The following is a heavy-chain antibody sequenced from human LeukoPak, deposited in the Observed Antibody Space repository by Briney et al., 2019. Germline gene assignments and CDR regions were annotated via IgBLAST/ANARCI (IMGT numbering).Heavy chain of an antibody. Sequence: SETLSLTCTVSGGSISSSSYYWGWIRQPPGKGLEWIGSIYYSGSTYYNPSLKSRVTISVDTSRNQFSLKLSSVTAADTAVYYCARGRGAMVYCFDYWGQGTLVTVSS. D-gene: IGHD3-10*01. CDR3: ARGRGAMVYCFDY. V-gene: IGHV4-39*07. CDR2: IYYSGST. J-gene: IGHJ4*02. CDR1: GGSISSSSYY.